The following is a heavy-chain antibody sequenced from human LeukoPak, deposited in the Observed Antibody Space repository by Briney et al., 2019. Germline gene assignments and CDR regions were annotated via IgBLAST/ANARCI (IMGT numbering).Heavy chain of an antibody. V-gene: IGHV3-30*02. Sequence: GSLRLSCAASGFTFSNYGMHWVRQAPGKGLEWVTFIRYDGSNKYYADSVKGRFTISRDNSKSTLYLQINSLRADDTAVYYCAKELASRATTVTTRSALDPWGQGTLVTVSS. CDR1: GFTFSNYG. CDR2: IRYDGSNK. D-gene: IGHD4-11*01. J-gene: IGHJ5*02. CDR3: AKELASRATTVTTRSALDP.